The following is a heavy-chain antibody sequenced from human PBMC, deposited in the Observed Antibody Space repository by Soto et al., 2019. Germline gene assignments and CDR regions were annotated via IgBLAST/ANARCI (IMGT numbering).Heavy chain of an antibody. CDR2: INSGGSNI. Sequence: GESLKISCTASGVNLRNYWMHWVRQAPGKGLVWVSRINSGGSNIYYADSVKGRFTISRDNAKNSLYLQMNGLRAEDTAVYYCVRDVVGAPTFDYWGQGTLVTVSS. V-gene: IGHV3-74*01. J-gene: IGHJ4*02. CDR3: VRDVVGAPTFDY. D-gene: IGHD1-26*01. CDR1: GVNLRNYW.